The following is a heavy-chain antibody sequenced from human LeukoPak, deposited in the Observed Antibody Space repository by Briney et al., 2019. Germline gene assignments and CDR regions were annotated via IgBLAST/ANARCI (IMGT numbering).Heavy chain of an antibody. Sequence: GASVNVSCKASGYTFTSYDINWVRQATGQGLEWMGWMNPNSGNTGYAQKFRGRVTMTRNTSISTAYMELSSLRSEDTAVYYCARAFDFWNGHMDYWGQGTLVTLSS. V-gene: IGHV1-8*01. CDR2: MNPNSGNT. J-gene: IGHJ4*02. CDR3: ARAFDFWNGHMDY. D-gene: IGHD3-3*01. CDR1: GYTFTSYD.